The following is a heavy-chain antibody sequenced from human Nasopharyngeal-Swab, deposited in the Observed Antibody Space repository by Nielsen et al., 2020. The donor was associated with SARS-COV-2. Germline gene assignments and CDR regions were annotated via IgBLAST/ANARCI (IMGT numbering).Heavy chain of an antibody. Sequence: SETLSLTCTVSGGSISSGGYYWSWIRQRPGKGLEWIGYIYYSGSTYYNPSLKSRVTISVDTSKNQFSLKLSSVTAADTAVYYCARTRAYSSSWSRDYYYYYGMDVWGQGTTVTVSS. D-gene: IGHD6-13*01. J-gene: IGHJ6*02. CDR2: IYYSGST. V-gene: IGHV4-31*03. CDR3: ARTRAYSSSWSRDYYYYYGMDV. CDR1: GGSISSGGYY.